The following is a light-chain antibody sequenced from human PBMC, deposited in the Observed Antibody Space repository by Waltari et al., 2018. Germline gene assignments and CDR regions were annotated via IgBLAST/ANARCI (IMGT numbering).Light chain of an antibody. CDR2: DVN. CDR1: SGDIGGSDF. J-gene: IGLJ2*01. CDR3: SSPSTNNIVV. Sequence: QSALTQPASVSASPGQSITSSCTGTSGDIGGSDFVSWYQHHQGRAPKVLIFDVNHRPSGISDRFSGSKSGNTASLTISGLQTEDDADYFCSSPSTNNIVVFGGGTKVTVL. V-gene: IGLV2-14*01.